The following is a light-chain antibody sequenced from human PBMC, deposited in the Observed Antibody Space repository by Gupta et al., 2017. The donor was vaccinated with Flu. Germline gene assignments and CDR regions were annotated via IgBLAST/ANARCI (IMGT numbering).Light chain of an antibody. CDR3: QSYDNSLSGSEV. Sequence: QSVLTQPPSVSGAPGQRIPISCTGTRSNIGAGYDVHWYQQFPGIAPKLIIFGDDNRPSGVPDRFSGSRSGAAASLAITGVQAEDEAVYYCQSYDNSLSGSEVFGGGTRVTVL. J-gene: IGLJ2*01. CDR2: GDD. CDR1: RSNIGAGYD. V-gene: IGLV1-40*01.